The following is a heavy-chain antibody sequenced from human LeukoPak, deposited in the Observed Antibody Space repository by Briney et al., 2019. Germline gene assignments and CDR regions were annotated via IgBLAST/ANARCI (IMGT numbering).Heavy chain of an antibody. J-gene: IGHJ3*02. CDR2: IWYDGSNK. D-gene: IGHD6-19*01. CDR3: AREAVAVAGASDAFDI. Sequence: PGGSLRLSCAASGFTFSSYGMHWVRQAPGKGLEWVAVIWYDGSNKYYADSVKGRFTISRDNSKNTLYLQMNSLRAEDTAVYYCAREAVAVAGASDAFDIWGQGTMVTVSS. V-gene: IGHV3-33*01. CDR1: GFTFSSYG.